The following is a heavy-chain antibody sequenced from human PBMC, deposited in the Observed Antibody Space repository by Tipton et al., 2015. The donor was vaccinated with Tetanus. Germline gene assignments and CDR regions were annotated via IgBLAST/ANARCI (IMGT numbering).Heavy chain of an antibody. D-gene: IGHD3-10*01. CDR3: ARENHLWFGELLPAQDYYYYYGMDV. V-gene: IGHV1-18*01. Sequence: QLVQSGAEAKKPGASVKVSCKASGYTFTSYGISWVRQAPGQGLEWMGWISAYNGNTNYAQKLQGRVTMTTDTSTSTAYMELRSLRSDDTAVYYCARENHLWFGELLPAQDYYYYYGMDVWGQGTTVTVSS. CDR2: ISAYNGNT. CDR1: GYTFTSYG. J-gene: IGHJ6*02.